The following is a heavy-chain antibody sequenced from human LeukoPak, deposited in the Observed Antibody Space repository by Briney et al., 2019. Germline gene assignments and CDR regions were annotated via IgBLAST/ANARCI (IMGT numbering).Heavy chain of an antibody. CDR2: INAGNGNT. Sequence: ASVKVSCKASGYTFTSYAMHWVRQAPGQRLEWMGWINAGNGNTKYSQKFQGRVTITRDTSASTAYMELSSLRSEDTAVYYCARKYIVVVTAIPDYYGMDVWGQGTTVTVSS. CDR3: ARKYIVVVTAIPDYYGMDV. D-gene: IGHD2-21*02. CDR1: GYTFTSYA. V-gene: IGHV1-3*01. J-gene: IGHJ6*02.